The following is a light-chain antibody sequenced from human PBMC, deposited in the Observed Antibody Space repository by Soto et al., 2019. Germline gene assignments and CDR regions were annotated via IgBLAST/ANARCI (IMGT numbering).Light chain of an antibody. CDR3: HHYGSSLPDT. V-gene: IGKV3-20*01. J-gene: IGKJ2*01. CDR2: GAS. Sequence: EIVLTQSPGTLSLSPGERATLSCRASQSVSSSYLAWYQQKPGQAPRLLMYGASSRATGIPDRFSGGGSATDFTLTISRLEPEDFAVYYCHHYGSSLPDTFGQGTKLEIK. CDR1: QSVSSSY.